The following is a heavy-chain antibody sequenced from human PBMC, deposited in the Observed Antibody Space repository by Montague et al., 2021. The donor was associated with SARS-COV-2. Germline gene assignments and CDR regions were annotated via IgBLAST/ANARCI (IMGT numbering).Heavy chain of an antibody. CDR2: IYYSGST. D-gene: IGHD5-24*01. V-gene: IGHV4-59*13. CDR1: GGSISSYY. J-gene: IGHJ4*02. CDR3: ARGDVEMATIKSGGPFYHFDY. Sequence: SETLSLTCTVSGGSISSYYWSWIRQPPGKGLEWIGYIYYSGSTNYNPSHKSPVTISVDTSKNQFSLKLSSVTAADTAVYYCARGDVEMATIKSGGPFYHFDYWGQGTLVTVSS.